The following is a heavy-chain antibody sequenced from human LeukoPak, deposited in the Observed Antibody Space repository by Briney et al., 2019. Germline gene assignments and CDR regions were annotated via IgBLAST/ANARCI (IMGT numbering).Heavy chain of an antibody. CDR3: AKSPGKAYDSSGYLDY. V-gene: IGHV4-59*01. CDR1: GGPISGYQ. J-gene: IGHJ4*02. Sequence: SETLSLTCSVSGGPISGYQWNWIRQPPGKGLEWIAYMYYRGTTNYRPSLRSRVTMSVDTSKNQFSLRLSSVTAADTAVYYCAKSPGKAYDSSGYLDYWGQGTLVTVSS. CDR2: MYYRGTT. D-gene: IGHD3-22*01.